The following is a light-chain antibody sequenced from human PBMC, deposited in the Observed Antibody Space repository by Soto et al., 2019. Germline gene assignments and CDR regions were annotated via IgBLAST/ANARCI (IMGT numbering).Light chain of an antibody. CDR1: SSDIGGYNF. CDR3: SSHGGNSIPAV. V-gene: IGLV2-8*01. Sequence: QSALTQPPSASGSPGQSVAISCTGTSSDIGGYNFVSWYQQHPGKAPKLMIYEDTKRPSGVPDRFSGCKSGNTATLIVSGLQAEDEADYYCSSHGGNSIPAVFGTGTKVTVL. J-gene: IGLJ1*01. CDR2: EDT.